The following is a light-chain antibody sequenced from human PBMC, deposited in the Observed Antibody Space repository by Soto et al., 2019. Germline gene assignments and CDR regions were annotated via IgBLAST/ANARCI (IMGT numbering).Light chain of an antibody. CDR3: QQYGSSPLT. CDR2: GAS. Sequence: EIVLTQSPGTLSLSPGERATLSCRASQSVRSSNLAWYQQKPGQAPRLLINGASSRATGIPDRFSGSGSGTDFTLTISRLEPEDVAVYYCQQYGSSPLTFGGGTKVEIK. V-gene: IGKV3-20*01. CDR1: QSVRSSN. J-gene: IGKJ4*01.